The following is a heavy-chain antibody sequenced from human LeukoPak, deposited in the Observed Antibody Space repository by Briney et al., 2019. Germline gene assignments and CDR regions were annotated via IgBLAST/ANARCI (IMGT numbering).Heavy chain of an antibody. V-gene: IGHV1-2*02. CDR1: GYTFTGYY. J-gene: IGHJ4*02. CDR3: GTLLSNGPFDY. CDR2: IYPNSGAT. Sequence: GASVKVSCKASGYTFTGYYMHWVRQAPGQGLEGMGWIYPNSGATKYAQKFQGRVTMTRDTSISTAYMELSGLRSDDTAVYYCGTLLSNGPFDYWGQGSLVTVSS.